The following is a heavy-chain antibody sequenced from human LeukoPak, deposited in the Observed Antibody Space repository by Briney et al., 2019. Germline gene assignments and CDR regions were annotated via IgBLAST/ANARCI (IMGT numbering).Heavy chain of an antibody. CDR2: ISGRDTNT. J-gene: IGHJ3*02. D-gene: IGHD3-10*01. Sequence: PGGSLKLSCAVSGFTVSDYYMSWVRQAPGKGLEWVSTISGRDTNTYYADSVEGRFIISRDNSKNTLYLQMNSLRAEDTAVYYCARGGDIWGQGTMVTVSS. V-gene: IGHV3-23*01. CDR1: GFTVSDYY. CDR3: ARGGDI.